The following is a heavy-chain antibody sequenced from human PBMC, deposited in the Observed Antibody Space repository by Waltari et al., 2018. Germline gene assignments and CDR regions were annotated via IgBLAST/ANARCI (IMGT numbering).Heavy chain of an antibody. J-gene: IGHJ5*02. CDR3: ARSVGNET. CDR1: GFSVSGVY. D-gene: IGHD1-26*01. Sequence: EVQLVESGGGLVQPGGSLRLSCAASGFSVSGVYMTWVRQAPGKGLQWVSIIYSGGSTYYADSVKGRFTISRDNSKNTVFLQMNSLRVDDTAVYYCARSVGNETWGQGTLVTVSS. V-gene: IGHV3-53*01. CDR2: IYSGGST.